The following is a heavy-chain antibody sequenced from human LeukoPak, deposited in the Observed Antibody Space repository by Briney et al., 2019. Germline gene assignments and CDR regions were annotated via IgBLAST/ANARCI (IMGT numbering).Heavy chain of an antibody. J-gene: IGHJ4*02. Sequence: ASVKVSCKASGYTFTSYDINWVRQATGQGLEWMGWMNPNSGNTGYAQKFQGRVTITRNTSISTAYMELSSLRSDDTAVYYCARDLFVNDGDYADYWGQGTLVTVSS. D-gene: IGHD4-17*01. CDR3: ARDLFVNDGDYADY. CDR1: GYTFTSYD. V-gene: IGHV1-8*03. CDR2: MNPNSGNT.